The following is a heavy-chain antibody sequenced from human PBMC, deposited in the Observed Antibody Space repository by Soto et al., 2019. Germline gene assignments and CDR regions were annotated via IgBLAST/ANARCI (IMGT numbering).Heavy chain of an antibody. D-gene: IGHD4-17*01. V-gene: IGHV4-30-4*01. CDR1: GGSISSGDFY. Sequence: TLSLTCTVSGGSISSGDFYWSWIRQPPGKGLELIGNIYYSGSTYYNPSLRSRAIMSVDTSQNQFSLKLSSLTAADTAVYFFAMADDFSDRFDYWCQGALVTVSS. CDR3: AMADDFSDRFDY. CDR2: IYYSGST. J-gene: IGHJ4*02.